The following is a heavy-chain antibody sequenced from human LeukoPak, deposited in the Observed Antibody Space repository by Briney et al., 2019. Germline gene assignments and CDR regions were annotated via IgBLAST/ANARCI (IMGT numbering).Heavy chain of an antibody. J-gene: IGHJ4*02. D-gene: IGHD3-3*01. CDR2: IYHSGST. CDR3: ARHRVRNTGYYDFWSGLSQGYDY. Sequence: PSETLSLTCAVSGYSISSGYYCGWIRQPPGKGLEWIGSIYHSGSTYYNPSLKSRVTISVDTSKNQFSLKLSSVTAADTAVYYCARHRVRNTGYYDFWSGLSQGYDYWGQGTLATVSS. V-gene: IGHV4-38-2*01. CDR1: GYSISSGYY.